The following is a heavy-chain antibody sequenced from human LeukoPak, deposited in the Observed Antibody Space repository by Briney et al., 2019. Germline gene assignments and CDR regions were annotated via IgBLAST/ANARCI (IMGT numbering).Heavy chain of an antibody. CDR1: GFTFSSYW. D-gene: IGHD3-9*01. CDR3: ARALKIYDILTGYYSVPYGMDV. V-gene: IGHV3-7*01. J-gene: IGHJ6*02. Sequence: PGGSLRPSCAASGFTFSSYWMSWVRQAPGKGLEWVANIKQDGSEKYYVDSVKGRFTISRDNAKNSLYLQMNSLRAEDTAVYYCARALKIYDILTGYYSVPYGMDVWGQGTTVTVSS. CDR2: IKQDGSEK.